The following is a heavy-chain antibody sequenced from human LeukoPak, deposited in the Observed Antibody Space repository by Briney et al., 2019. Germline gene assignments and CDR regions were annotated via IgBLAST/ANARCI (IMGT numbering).Heavy chain of an antibody. CDR2: ISRSGSTI. CDR1: GFTFSSYE. D-gene: IGHD4-17*01. CDR3: ARDAPGTVTNDY. V-gene: IGHV3-48*03. J-gene: IGHJ4*02. Sequence: GGSLRLSCAASGFTFSSYEMNRVRQAPGKGLEWVSYISRSGSTIYYADSVKGRFTISRDNAKNSLYLQMNSLRAEDTAVYYCARDAPGTVTNDYWGQGTLVTVSS.